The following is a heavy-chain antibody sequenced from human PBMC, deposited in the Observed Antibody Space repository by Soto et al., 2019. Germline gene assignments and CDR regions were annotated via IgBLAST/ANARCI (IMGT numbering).Heavy chain of an antibody. D-gene: IGHD3-3*01. Sequence: QVQLQESGPGLVKPSQTLSLTCTVSGDSISSGGSYWSWIRQRPGKGLEWIGYIFYSGSFYYTPSLKGRVMISPGTAKNQFSLRLTSVTAADTAVYYCARAPETPPILGVVRPYFFNYWGQGTLVTVSS. J-gene: IGHJ4*02. CDR1: GDSISSGGSY. V-gene: IGHV4-31*03. CDR3: ARAPETPPILGVVRPYFFNY. CDR2: IFYSGSF.